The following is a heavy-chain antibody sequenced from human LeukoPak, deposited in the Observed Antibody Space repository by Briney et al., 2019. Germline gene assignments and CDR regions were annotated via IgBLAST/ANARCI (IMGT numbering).Heavy chain of an antibody. J-gene: IGHJ4*02. CDR2: IYQSGST. Sequence: SETLSLTCAVSGYSISSGYYWGWIRQPPGKGLEWIGSIYQSGSTYYNPSLKSRVTISVDTSKNQFSLKLSSVTAADTAVYYCARLYSSSNYWGQGTLVTVSS. D-gene: IGHD6-6*01. V-gene: IGHV4-38-2*01. CDR1: GYSISSGYY. CDR3: ARLYSSSNY.